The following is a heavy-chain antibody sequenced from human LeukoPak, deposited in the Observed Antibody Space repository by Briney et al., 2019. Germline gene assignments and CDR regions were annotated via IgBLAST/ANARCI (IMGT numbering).Heavy chain of an antibody. Sequence: GRSLRLSCAASGFTFSSYGMHWVRQAPGKGLEWVAVIWYDGSNKYYADSVKGRFTISRDNSKNTLYLQMNSLRAEDTAVYYCARSPTTVVDMYFDYWGQGTLVTVSS. CDR2: IWYDGSNK. CDR3: ARSPTTVVDMYFDY. J-gene: IGHJ4*02. V-gene: IGHV3-33*01. D-gene: IGHD4-23*01. CDR1: GFTFSSYG.